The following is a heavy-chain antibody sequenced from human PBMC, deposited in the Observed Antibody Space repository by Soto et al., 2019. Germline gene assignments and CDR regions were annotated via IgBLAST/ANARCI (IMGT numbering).Heavy chain of an antibody. CDR3: ARDLNHDFWTDPYHFFGMDV. Sequence: QVQLQESGPGLAKPSQTLSLTCTVSGGSISSDDYYWNWIRQRPGKGLEWIGNIYYRGNTNYNPSLKSRIIMSMDMSENQFSLKLTSVTAADTAVYYCARDLNHDFWTDPYHFFGMDVWGQGTTVTVSS. J-gene: IGHJ6*02. V-gene: IGHV4-31*03. CDR2: IYYRGNT. CDR1: GGSISSDDYY. D-gene: IGHD3-3*01.